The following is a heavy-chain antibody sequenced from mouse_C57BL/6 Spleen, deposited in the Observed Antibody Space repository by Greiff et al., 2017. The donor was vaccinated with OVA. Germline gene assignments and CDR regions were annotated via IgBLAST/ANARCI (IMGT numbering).Heavy chain of an antibody. J-gene: IGHJ1*03. Sequence: EVKLMESVAELVRPGASVKLSCTASGFNIKNTYMHWVKQRPEQGLAWIGRIDPANGNTKYAPKVQGKATITADTSSNTAYLQRSSLTSEDTAIYYCARSDYGSSYWYFDVWGTGTTVTFSS. V-gene: IGHV14-3*01. CDR1: GFNIKNTY. D-gene: IGHD1-1*01. CDR3: ARSDYGSSYWYFDV. CDR2: IDPANGNT.